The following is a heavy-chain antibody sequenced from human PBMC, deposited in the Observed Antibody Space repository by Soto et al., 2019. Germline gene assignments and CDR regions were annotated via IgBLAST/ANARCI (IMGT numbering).Heavy chain of an antibody. CDR1: GFTFSSYE. V-gene: IGHV3-48*03. Sequence: GGSLRLSCAASGFTFSSYEMNWVRQAPGKGLEWVSYISSRSSTIYYADSAKGRFTISRDNAKHSLYLQMNSLRAEDTAVYYCARDKVGATGGEFDYWGQGTLVTVSS. J-gene: IGHJ4*02. CDR2: ISSRSSTI. D-gene: IGHD1-26*01. CDR3: ARDKVGATGGEFDY.